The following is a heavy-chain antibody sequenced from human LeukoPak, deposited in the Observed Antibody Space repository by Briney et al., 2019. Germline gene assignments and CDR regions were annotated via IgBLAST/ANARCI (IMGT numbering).Heavy chain of an antibody. V-gene: IGHV1-8*02. D-gene: IGHD1-7*01. CDR1: GYTFTSYG. CDR3: ARGGDLELRSTGEFDY. CDR2: MNPNSGNT. J-gene: IGHJ4*02. Sequence: GASVKVSCKASGYTFTSYGINWVRQATGQGLEWMGWMNPNSGNTGYAQKFQGRVTMTRNTSISTAYMELSSLRSEDTAVYYCARGGDLELRSTGEFDYWGQGTLVTVSS.